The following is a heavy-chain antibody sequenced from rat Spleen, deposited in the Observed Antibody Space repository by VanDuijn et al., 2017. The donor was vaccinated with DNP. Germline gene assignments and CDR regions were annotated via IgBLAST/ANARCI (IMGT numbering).Heavy chain of an antibody. J-gene: IGHJ2*01. CDR2: INMGSGGT. V-gene: IGHV1-43*01. CDR1: GYTFTTYY. CDR3: ARDFGYNAYYFDQ. D-gene: IGHD1-5*01. Sequence: QVQLQQSGAELAKPGSSVMISCRASGYTFTTYYIGWIKQTTRQGLEFIGYINMGSGGTNYNEKFKGKATLTVGKSSSTAFMQLSSLTPDDSAVYFCARDFGYNAYYFDQWGQGVMVTVSS.